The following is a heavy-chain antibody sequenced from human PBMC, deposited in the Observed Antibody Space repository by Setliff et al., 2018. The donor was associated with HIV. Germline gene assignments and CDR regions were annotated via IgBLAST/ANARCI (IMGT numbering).Heavy chain of an antibody. Sequence: SETLSLTCTVSGDSISSGGYYWSWIRQFPGKGLEWIGYIYYSGSTYYNPSLKSRVTVSPDTSKDQFSLKLRSVTAADTAVYYCARRGIMITFGGVYFDSWGQGTLVTVSS. D-gene: IGHD3-16*01. V-gene: IGHV4-31*03. CDR1: GDSISSGGYY. CDR2: IYYSGST. J-gene: IGHJ4*02. CDR3: ARRGIMITFGGVYFDS.